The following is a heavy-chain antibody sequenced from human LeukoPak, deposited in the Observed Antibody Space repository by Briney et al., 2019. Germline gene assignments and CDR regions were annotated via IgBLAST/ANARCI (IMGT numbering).Heavy chain of an antibody. CDR3: ARERLSAFDI. Sequence: GGSLRLSCAASGFTFSSYSMTWVRQAPGKGLEWVSSISSSSSYIYYADSVKGRFTISRDNAKNSLYLQMNSLSAEDTAVYYCARERLSAFDIWGQGTMVTVSS. CDR1: GFTFSSYS. CDR2: ISSSSSYI. J-gene: IGHJ3*02. V-gene: IGHV3-21*01.